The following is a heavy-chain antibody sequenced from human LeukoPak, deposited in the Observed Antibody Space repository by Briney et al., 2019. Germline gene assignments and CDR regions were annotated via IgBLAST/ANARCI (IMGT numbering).Heavy chain of an antibody. CDR2: ISWNSGSI. Sequence: GRSLRLSCAPYGFTFDDYAMHWVRQAPGGGLEWVSGISWNSGSIGHADSVKGRFNISRDNAKNSLYLQMNSLRAEDTASYYCAKGDTAMVPLAYYYGMDVWGQGTTVTVSS. V-gene: IGHV3-9*01. CDR1: GFTFDDYA. D-gene: IGHD5-18*01. J-gene: IGHJ6*02. CDR3: AKGDTAMVPLAYYYGMDV.